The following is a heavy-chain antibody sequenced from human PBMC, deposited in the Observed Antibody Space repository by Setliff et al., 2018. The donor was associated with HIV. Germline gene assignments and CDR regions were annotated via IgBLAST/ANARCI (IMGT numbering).Heavy chain of an antibody. CDR3: ARGSYDSSGYYYGYFQH. J-gene: IGHJ1*01. CDR1: GYTFTTYH. CDR2: INPKSGGT. Sequence: ASVKVSCKASGYTFTTYHIHWVRQAPGQGLEWMGWINPKSGGTHYGQKFQGRVTMTRDMSISTAYMELNRLRSDDTAVYYCARGSYDSSGYYYGYFQHWGQGTLVTVSS. D-gene: IGHD3-22*01. V-gene: IGHV1-2*02.